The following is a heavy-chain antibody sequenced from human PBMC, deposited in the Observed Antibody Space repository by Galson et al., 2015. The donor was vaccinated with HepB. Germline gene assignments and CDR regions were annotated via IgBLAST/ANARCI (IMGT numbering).Heavy chain of an antibody. V-gene: IGHV2-5*02. CDR1: GFSLSTSGVG. J-gene: IGHJ5*02. CDR2: IYWDDDK. Sequence: PALVKPTQTLTLTCTFSGFSLSTSGVGVGWIRQPPGKALEWLALIYWDDDKRYSPSLKSRLTITKDTSKNQVVLTMTNMDPVDTATYYCAHYITGPVVGVVRLGENWFDPWGQGTLVTVSS. D-gene: IGHD3-3*01. CDR3: AHYITGPVVGVVRLGENWFDP.